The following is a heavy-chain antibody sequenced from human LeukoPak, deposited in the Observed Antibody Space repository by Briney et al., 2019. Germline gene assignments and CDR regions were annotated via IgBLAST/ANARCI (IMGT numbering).Heavy chain of an antibody. V-gene: IGHV5-51*01. D-gene: IGHD6-13*01. CDR2: IYPGDSDT. Sequence: GESLKISCKGSGYSFLSHWIGWLRQLPGKGLEWLGIIYPGDSDTRYNPSFQGQVTISADKSISTAYLQWSSLKASDTAMYYCARHASPYSSNYYFDYWGQGALVTVSS. J-gene: IGHJ4*02. CDR1: GYSFLSHW. CDR3: ARHASPYSSNYYFDY.